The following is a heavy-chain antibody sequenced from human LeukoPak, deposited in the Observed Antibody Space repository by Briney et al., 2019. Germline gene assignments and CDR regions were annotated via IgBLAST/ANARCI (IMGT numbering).Heavy chain of an antibody. V-gene: IGHV3-48*04. Sequence: GGSLRLSCAASGFTFSSYSMNWVRQAPGKGLEWVSYISSSSSTIYYADSVKGRFTISRDNAKNSLYLQMNSLRAEDTAVYYCARDRDYGGLHFDYWGQGTLVTVSS. J-gene: IGHJ4*02. D-gene: IGHD4-23*01. CDR3: ARDRDYGGLHFDY. CDR2: ISSSSSTI. CDR1: GFTFSSYS.